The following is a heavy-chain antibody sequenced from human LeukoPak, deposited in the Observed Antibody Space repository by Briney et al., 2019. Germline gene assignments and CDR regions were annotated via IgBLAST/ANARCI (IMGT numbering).Heavy chain of an antibody. CDR1: GGSISSSSYY. CDR3: ARQGETSDY. D-gene: IGHD1-14*01. CDR2: IYYSGST. V-gene: IGHV4-39*01. J-gene: IGHJ4*02. Sequence: SETLSLTCTVSGGSISSSSYYWGWIRQPPGKGLEWIGSIYYSGSTYYNPSLKSRVTISVDTSKNQFSLKLSSVTAADTAVYYCARQGETSDYWGQGTLVTVSS.